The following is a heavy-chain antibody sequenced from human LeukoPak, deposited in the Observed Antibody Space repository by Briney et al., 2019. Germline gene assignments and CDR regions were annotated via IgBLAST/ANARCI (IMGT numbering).Heavy chain of an antibody. J-gene: IGHJ4*02. D-gene: IGHD3-10*01. CDR3: ARRVFPDYFDY. CDR1: GYSISSGYY. V-gene: IGHV4-38-2*01. CDR2: IYQSGST. Sequence: PSETLSLTCAVSGYSISSGYYWVWIRQPPGKGLEWIGSIYQSGSTNYNPSLKSRVTISVDTSKNQFSVNLSSVTAADTAVYYCARRVFPDYFDYWGQGTLVTVSS.